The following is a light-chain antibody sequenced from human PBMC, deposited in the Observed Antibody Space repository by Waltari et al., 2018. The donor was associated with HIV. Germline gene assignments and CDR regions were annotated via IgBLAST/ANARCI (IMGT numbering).Light chain of an antibody. CDR3: QQYGSSSYT. Sequence: TQSPSSLSASVGDRATLSCRASQSVTSSYLAWYQQTPGQTPRLLIYGTSNRATGIPDRFSGSGSGTDFTLTISRLDPEDFAVYYCQQYGSSSYTFGQGTKLEIK. CDR2: GTS. V-gene: IGKV3-20*01. CDR1: QSVTSSY. J-gene: IGKJ2*01.